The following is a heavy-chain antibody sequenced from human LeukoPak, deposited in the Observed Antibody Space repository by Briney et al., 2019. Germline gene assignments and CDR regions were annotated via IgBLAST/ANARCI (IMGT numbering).Heavy chain of an antibody. Sequence: PGGSLRLSCAASGFTFSSYWMSWVRQAPGKGLEWVANIKQDGSEKYYVDSVKGRFTISRDNAKNSLYLQMNSVRAEDTAVYYCARDLGPYYDFWSGSGSGMDVWGQGTTVTVSS. D-gene: IGHD3-3*01. CDR3: ARDLGPYYDFWSGSGSGMDV. CDR1: GFTFSSYW. J-gene: IGHJ6*02. CDR2: IKQDGSEK. V-gene: IGHV3-7*01.